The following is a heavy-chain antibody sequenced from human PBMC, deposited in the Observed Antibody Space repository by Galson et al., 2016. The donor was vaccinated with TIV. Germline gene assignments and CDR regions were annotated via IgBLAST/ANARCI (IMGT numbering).Heavy chain of an antibody. J-gene: IGHJ4*02. D-gene: IGHD1-26*01. Sequence: QSGAEVKKPGESLKISCKASGYTFTSLWIGWVRRVPGKGLEWMGIMYPGDSDTIYSPSFQGQVTISADKSISTVYLQWSSLKVSDAAMNYCARQGPTKGSLGYWGQGTLLTVSS. CDR2: MYPGDSDT. CDR3: ARQGPTKGSLGY. CDR1: GYTFTSLW. V-gene: IGHV5-51*01.